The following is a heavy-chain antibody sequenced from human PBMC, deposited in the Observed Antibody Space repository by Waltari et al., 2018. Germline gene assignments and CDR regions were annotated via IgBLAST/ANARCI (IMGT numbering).Heavy chain of an antibody. J-gene: IGHJ3*01. V-gene: IGHV3-9*01. CDR2: ISWNGENV. Sequence: EEQLVESGGGLVQLGRSLSLSCSASGFTFDVYSWHWVRQAPGKGLEWVSSISWNGENVAYADSVKGRYTISRDNAKKSLFLQMNSVRPEDTALYYCARKIRTYYVVAFDLWGQGTMVLVSS. CDR3: ARKIRTYYVVAFDL. D-gene: IGHD1-26*01. CDR1: GFTFDVYS.